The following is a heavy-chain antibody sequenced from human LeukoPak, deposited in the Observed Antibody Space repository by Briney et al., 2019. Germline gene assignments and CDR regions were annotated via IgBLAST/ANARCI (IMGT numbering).Heavy chain of an antibody. D-gene: IGHD1-26*01. V-gene: IGHV3-48*03. CDR3: ASERYSGSNDAFDT. CDR2: ISSSGSTI. J-gene: IGHJ3*02. Sequence: GGSLRLSCAASGFTFSSYEMNWVRQAPGKGLEWVSYISSSGSTIYYADSVKGRFTISRDNAKNSLYLQMNSLRAEDTAVYYCASERYSGSNDAFDTWGQGTMVTVSP. CDR1: GFTFSSYE.